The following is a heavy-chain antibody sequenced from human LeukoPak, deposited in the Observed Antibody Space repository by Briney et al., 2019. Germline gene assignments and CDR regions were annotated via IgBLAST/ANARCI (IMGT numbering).Heavy chain of an antibody. V-gene: IGHV3-74*01. CDR1: GFNFKNYW. D-gene: IGHD5-24*01. CDR2: IINDGSST. J-gene: IGHJ4*02. Sequence: SGGSLRPSCAASGFNFKNYWMHWVRQAPGKGLEWVSRIINDGSSTTYADSVKGRFTISRDNAKDTLYLQMNSLRVGDTAVYYCARVADGDKYGGRDYWGQGALVIVSS. CDR3: ARVADGDKYGGRDY.